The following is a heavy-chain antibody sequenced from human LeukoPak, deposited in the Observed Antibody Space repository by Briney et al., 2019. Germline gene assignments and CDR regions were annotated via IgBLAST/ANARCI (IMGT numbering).Heavy chain of an antibody. D-gene: IGHD1-1*01. V-gene: IGHV3-21*01. J-gene: IGHJ4*02. CDR1: GLTFSSYA. CDR2: ISSGSSYI. CDR3: ARGYPDY. Sequence: GGSLRLSCAASGLTFSSYAMSWVRQAPGQGLEWVSSISSGSSYIYYADSVKGRFTISRDDAKNSLYLQMNSLRAEDTAVYYCARGYPDYWGQGTLVTVSS.